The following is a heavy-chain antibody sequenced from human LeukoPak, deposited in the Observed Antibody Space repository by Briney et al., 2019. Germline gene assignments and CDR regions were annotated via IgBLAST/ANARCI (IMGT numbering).Heavy chain of an antibody. CDR2: IRSSSSII. CDR3: ATDLAPYSRSPLGLDYFDY. J-gene: IGHJ4*02. CDR1: VFTFSSYS. Sequence: GGSLRLSCAASVFTFSSYSMNWVRQDPGRGLEGVSYIRSSSSIIYYADSVKGRFTISRDNAKNSLYLQMNSLRAEDTAVYFCATDLAPYSRSPLGLDYFDYWGQGTLVTVSS. V-gene: IGHV3-21*05. D-gene: IGHD6-6*01.